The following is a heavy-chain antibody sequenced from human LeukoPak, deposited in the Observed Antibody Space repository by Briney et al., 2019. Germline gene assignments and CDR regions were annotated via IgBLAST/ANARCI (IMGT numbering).Heavy chain of an antibody. J-gene: IGHJ6*02. CDR3: ARVNQLLSKVYYYYYYGMDV. CDR2: ISAYNGNT. D-gene: IGHD2-2*01. Sequence: ASVTVSCKASGYTFTSYGISWVRQAPGQGLEWMGWISAYNGNTNYAQKLQGRVTMTTDTSTSTAYMELRSLRSDDTAVYYCARVNQLLSKVYYYYYYGMDVWGQGTTVTVSS. CDR1: GYTFTSYG. V-gene: IGHV1-18*01.